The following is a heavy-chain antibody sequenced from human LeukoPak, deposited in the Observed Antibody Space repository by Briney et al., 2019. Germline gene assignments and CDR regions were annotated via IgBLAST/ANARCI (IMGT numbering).Heavy chain of an antibody. V-gene: IGHV4-4*07. D-gene: IGHD5-24*01. CDR2: IYTSGST. J-gene: IGHJ4*02. CDR3: ARERKDGYNFDPIYYFDY. CDR1: GGSISSYY. Sequence: SETLSLTCTVSGGSISSYYWSWIRQPAGKGLEWIGRIYTSGSTNYNPSLKSRVTISVDTSKNQFSLKLSSVTAADTAVYYCARERKDGYNFDPIYYFDYWGQGTLVTVSS.